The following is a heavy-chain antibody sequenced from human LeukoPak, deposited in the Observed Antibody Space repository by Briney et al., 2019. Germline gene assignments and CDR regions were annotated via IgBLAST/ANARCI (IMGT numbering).Heavy chain of an antibody. V-gene: IGHV3-30*02. D-gene: IGHD6-13*01. CDR1: GFTFSSFG. Sequence: PGGSLRLSCAASGFTFSSFGIHWVRQAPGKGLEWLAFIRHDGSNKYYADSVKGRFTISRDNSKNTLYLQMNSLRAEDTAVYYCAKDRVTAAGYYFDYWGQGTLVTVSS. CDR2: IRHDGSNK. J-gene: IGHJ4*02. CDR3: AKDRVTAAGYYFDY.